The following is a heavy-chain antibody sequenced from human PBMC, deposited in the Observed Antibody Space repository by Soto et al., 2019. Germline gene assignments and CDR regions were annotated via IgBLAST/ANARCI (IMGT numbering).Heavy chain of an antibody. D-gene: IGHD6-13*01. CDR1: GFTFSSYS. CDR2: ISSSSSTI. J-gene: IGHJ5*02. CDR3: ARHPERIAQIGWFDP. Sequence: EVQLVESGGGLVQPGGSLRLSCAASGFTFSSYSMNWVRQAPGKGLEWVSYISSSSSTIYYADSVKGRFTISRDNAXXSLYLQINSLRAEATAVYYCARHPERIAQIGWFDPWGQGTLVTVSS. V-gene: IGHV3-48*01.